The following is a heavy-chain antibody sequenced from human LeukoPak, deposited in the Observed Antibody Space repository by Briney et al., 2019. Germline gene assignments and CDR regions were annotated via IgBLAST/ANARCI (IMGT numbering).Heavy chain of an antibody. CDR3: ARDADYYYDSSGNGAFDI. V-gene: IGHV1-69*04. D-gene: IGHD3-22*01. CDR1: GGTFSSYT. CDR2: IIPILGIA. J-gene: IGHJ3*02. Sequence: SVKVSCKASGGTFSSYTISWVGQAPGQGLEWMGRIIPILGIANYAQKFQGRVTITADKSTSTAYMELSSLRSEDTAVYYCARDADYYYDSSGNGAFDIWGQGTMVTVSS.